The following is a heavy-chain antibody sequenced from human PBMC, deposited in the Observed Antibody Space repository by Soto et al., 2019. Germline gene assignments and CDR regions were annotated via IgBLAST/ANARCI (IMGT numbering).Heavy chain of an antibody. J-gene: IGHJ4*02. V-gene: IGHV4-39*01. D-gene: IGHD2-8*01. Sequence: SETLSLTCTVSGGSISSSSYYWGWIPQPPGKGLEWIGSIYYSGSPYSSPSLKSRVIISVDTSKNQFSLKLSSVTAADTAVYYCARLCTDGYCFADWGRGTLVTVSS. CDR1: GGSISSSSYY. CDR2: IYYSGSP. CDR3: ARLCTDGYCFAD.